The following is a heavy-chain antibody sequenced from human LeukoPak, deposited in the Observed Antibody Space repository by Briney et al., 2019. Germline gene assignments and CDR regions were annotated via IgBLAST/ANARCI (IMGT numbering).Heavy chain of an antibody. CDR3: ARRVAVVGSNWFDP. Sequence: SETLSLTCTVSGGSISGYYWSWIRQPPGKGLEWIVYIYSSGSPNYTPSLKSRVTISVDTSKNQFSLMLKSVTAADTAVYYCARRVAVVGSNWFDPWGQGSLVTVSS. V-gene: IGHV4-59*01. CDR1: GGSISGYY. D-gene: IGHD6-13*01. J-gene: IGHJ5*02. CDR2: IYSSGSP.